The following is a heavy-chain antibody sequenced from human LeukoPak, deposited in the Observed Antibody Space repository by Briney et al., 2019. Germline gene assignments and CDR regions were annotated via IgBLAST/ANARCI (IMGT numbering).Heavy chain of an antibody. CDR1: GFTFSTYW. Sequence: PGGSLRLSCAASGFTFSTYWMHWVRQAPGKGLVWVSRLKSDGISTSYADSVKGRFTISRDNAKNTLYLQMNSLRVEDTAVYYCARGDYFDYWGQGILVTVSS. V-gene: IGHV3-74*01. J-gene: IGHJ4*02. CDR2: LKSDGIST. CDR3: ARGDYFDY.